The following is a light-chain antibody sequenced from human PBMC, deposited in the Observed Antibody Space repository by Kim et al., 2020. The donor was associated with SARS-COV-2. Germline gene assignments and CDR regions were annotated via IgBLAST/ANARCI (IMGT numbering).Light chain of an antibody. CDR3: SSRDTTNSHVV. Sequence: SSELTQDPAVSVALGQTDKITCHGDSLKTSYATWYQQKPGQAPVLVLYGKDNRPSGIPDRFSGSSSSNTGSLTITGAQAEDEADYYCSSRDTTNSHVVFGGGTQLTVL. V-gene: IGLV3-19*01. J-gene: IGLJ3*02. CDR1: SLKTSY. CDR2: GKD.